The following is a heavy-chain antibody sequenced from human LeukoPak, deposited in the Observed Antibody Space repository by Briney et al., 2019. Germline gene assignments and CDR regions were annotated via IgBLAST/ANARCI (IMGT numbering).Heavy chain of an antibody. V-gene: IGHV3-30*02. Sequence: PGGSLRLSCAASGFTFSSYWMHWVRQAPGKGLEWVAFIRYDGSKTYYADSVKGRFTISRDNFKNTLYLQMNSLRPEDSAVYYFAKDLRHFDWSGNYFDYWGQGTLVTVSS. CDR1: GFTFSSYW. J-gene: IGHJ4*02. CDR3: AKDLRHFDWSGNYFDY. CDR2: IRYDGSKT. D-gene: IGHD3-9*01.